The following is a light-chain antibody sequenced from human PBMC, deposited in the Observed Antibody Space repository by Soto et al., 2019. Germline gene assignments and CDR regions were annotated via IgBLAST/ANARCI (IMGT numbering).Light chain of an antibody. J-gene: IGKJ1*01. CDR3: PKYGSSGT. CDR2: VES. V-gene: IGKV3-20*01. CDR1: QSVSNNY. Sequence: ILLTQSPGTLSLSPGERATLSCMGSQSVSNNYLAWYQQKPGQSPRLLIYVESNRATGIQDRFSGSGSGTDFTLTIRRLEPEDFAVYYCPKYGSSGTFGQGTKVDIK.